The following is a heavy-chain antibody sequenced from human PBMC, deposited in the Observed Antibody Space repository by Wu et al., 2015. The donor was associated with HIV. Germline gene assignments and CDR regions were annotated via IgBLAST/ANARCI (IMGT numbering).Heavy chain of an antibody. V-gene: IGHV1-69*05. D-gene: IGHD2-21*01. J-gene: IGHJ4*02. CDR3: AATYMTSSGTILFDS. CDR1: GDTLRGYS. CDR2: IIPITGTA. Sequence: QVQLVQSGSSVKKPGSSVRVSCTASGDTLRGYSVTWERQAPGQGLEWIGGIIPITGTANYVQNLQGRVTVTTDDSTGTAYMDLASLTSEDTGIYYCAATYMTSSGTILFDSWGQGTLVTVSS.